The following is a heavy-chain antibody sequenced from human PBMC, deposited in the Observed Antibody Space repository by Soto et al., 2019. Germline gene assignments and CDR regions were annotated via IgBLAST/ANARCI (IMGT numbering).Heavy chain of an antibody. CDR1: GFTFSSYS. CDR2: ISSSTYI. V-gene: IGHV3-21*01. D-gene: IGHD3-22*01. J-gene: IGHJ4*02. Sequence: EVQLVESGGGLVKPGGSLRLSCAASGFTFSSYSMNWVRQAPGKGLEWVSSISSSTYIHYADSVKGRFTISRDNAKNSLYLQMNSLRAEDTAVYYCARGVYDSRRFDYWGQGTLVTVSS. CDR3: ARGVYDSRRFDY.